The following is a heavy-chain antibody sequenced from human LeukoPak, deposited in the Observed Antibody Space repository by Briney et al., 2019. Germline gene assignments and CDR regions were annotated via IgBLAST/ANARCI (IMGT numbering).Heavy chain of an antibody. V-gene: IGHV4-4*07. Sequence: SETLSLTCTVSGGSINSYYWSWIRQPAGKGLEWIGRIYSSGSTNYNPSLKSRVSMSVDTSKNQFSLKLTSVTAADTAVYYCARGGKATVVTMWGQGILVAVSS. CDR1: GGSINSYY. J-gene: IGHJ4*02. CDR2: IYSSGST. D-gene: IGHD4-23*01. CDR3: ARGGKATVVTM.